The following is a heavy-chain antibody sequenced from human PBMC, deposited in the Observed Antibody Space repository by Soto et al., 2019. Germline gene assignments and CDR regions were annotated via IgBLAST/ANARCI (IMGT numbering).Heavy chain of an antibody. CDR1: GFTFSSYA. V-gene: IGHV3-30*04. CDR2: ISFDGSNE. J-gene: IGHJ6*02. Sequence: PGGSLRLSCAASGFTFSSYAMSWVRQAPGKGLEWVAVISFDGSNEDYADSVKGRFTISRDNSKNMLYLQMNSLRAEDTAVYYCAKGSDTFFYHYYGLDLWGQGTTVTVSS. CDR3: AKGSDTFFYHYYGLDL. D-gene: IGHD5-18*01.